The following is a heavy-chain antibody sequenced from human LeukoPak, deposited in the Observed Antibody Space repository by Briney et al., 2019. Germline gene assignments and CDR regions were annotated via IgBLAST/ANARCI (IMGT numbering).Heavy chain of an antibody. J-gene: IGHJ6*03. CDR3: ARAVTTVRGPYYYYYMDV. CDR1: GGSFSGYY. D-gene: IGHD4-17*01. V-gene: IGHV4-34*01. Sequence: SETLSLTCAVYGGSFSGYYWSWIRQPPGKGLEWIGEINHSGSTNYNPSLKSRVTISVDTSKNQFSLKLSSVTAADTAVYYCARAVTTVRGPYYYYYMDVWGKGTTVTISS. CDR2: INHSGST.